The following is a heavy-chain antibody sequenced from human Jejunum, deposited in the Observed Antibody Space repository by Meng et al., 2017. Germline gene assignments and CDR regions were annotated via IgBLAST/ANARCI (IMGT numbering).Heavy chain of an antibody. J-gene: IGHJ4*02. V-gene: IGHV4-31*03. Sequence: QVALQESGPGLVKPSQALSLTCTGSGGSFGSGGYYWSWIRQHPERGLEWIGYVYYSGSTYYNPSLKSRVAISVDTSKNQFSLKLSSVTAADTAVYYCASSIAAAVGYYFNYWGQGTLVTVSS. D-gene: IGHD6-13*01. CDR3: ASSIAAAVGYYFNY. CDR1: GGSFGSGGYY. CDR2: VYYSGST.